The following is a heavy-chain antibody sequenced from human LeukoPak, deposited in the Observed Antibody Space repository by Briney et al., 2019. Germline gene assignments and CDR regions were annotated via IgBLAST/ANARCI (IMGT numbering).Heavy chain of an antibody. CDR3: ARGRFWSGYREYFDY. J-gene: IGHJ4*02. D-gene: IGHD3-3*01. CDR1: GCSISSYY. Sequence: SEPLSLTCTVSGCSISSYYWSWIRQPAGKGREWIGRIYTSGSTNYNPSLKSRVTMSVDTSKNQFSLKLSSVTAADTAVYYCARGRFWSGYREYFDYWGQGTLVTVYS. V-gene: IGHV4-4*07. CDR2: IYTSGST.